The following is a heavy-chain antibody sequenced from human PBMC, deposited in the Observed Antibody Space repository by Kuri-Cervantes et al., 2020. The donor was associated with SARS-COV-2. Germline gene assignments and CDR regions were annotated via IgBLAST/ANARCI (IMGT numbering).Heavy chain of an antibody. CDR1: GFTFGDYA. D-gene: IGHD5-18*01. Sequence: GESLKISCTASGFTFGDYAMSWFRQAPGKGLEWVGFIRSKAYGGTTEYAASVKGRFTISRDDSKSIAYPQMNSLKTEDTAVYYCTRDRKLWSPGPLLFDYWGQGTLVTVSS. CDR2: IRSKAYGGTT. V-gene: IGHV3-49*03. CDR3: TRDRKLWSPGPLLFDY. J-gene: IGHJ4*02.